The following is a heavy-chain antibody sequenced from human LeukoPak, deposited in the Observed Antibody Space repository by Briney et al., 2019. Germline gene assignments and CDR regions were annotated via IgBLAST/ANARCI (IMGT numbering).Heavy chain of an antibody. J-gene: IGHJ5*02. CDR3: ARAGIAAAYNNWFDP. V-gene: IGHV3-7*01. Sequence: SGGSLRLSCISSGLTYNRDWMGWLRQAPGKGLEWLAHIKPDESRIFYADSVKGRFTISRDNSKNTLYLQMNSLRAEDTAVYYCARAGIAAAYNNWFDPWGQGTLVTVSS. CDR2: IKPDESRI. CDR1: GLTYNRDW. D-gene: IGHD6-13*01.